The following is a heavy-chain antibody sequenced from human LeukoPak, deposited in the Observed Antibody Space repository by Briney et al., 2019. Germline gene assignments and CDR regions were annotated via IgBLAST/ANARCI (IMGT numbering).Heavy chain of an antibody. J-gene: IGHJ6*03. Sequence: PSETLSLTCTVSGGSISSYYWSWIRQPPGKGLEWIGYIYYSGSTNYNPSLKSRVTISVDTSKNQFSLKLSSVTAADTAVYYCARVGGYSYGPQYYYYYSYYMDVWGKGTTVTVSS. CDR1: GGSISSYY. CDR2: IYYSGST. V-gene: IGHV4-59*01. CDR3: ARVGGYSYGPQYYYYYSYYMDV. D-gene: IGHD5-18*01.